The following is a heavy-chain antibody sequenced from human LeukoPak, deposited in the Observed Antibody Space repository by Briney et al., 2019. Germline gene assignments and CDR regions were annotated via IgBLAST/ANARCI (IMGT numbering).Heavy chain of an antibody. Sequence: GASVKVSCKASGYTFTSYGISWVRQAPGQGLEWMGWISAYNGNTNYAQKLQGRVTMTTDTSTSTAYMELRSLRSDDTAVYYCASIVTMIVVGPTPFDAFDIWGQGTMVTVSS. CDR1: GYTFTSYG. D-gene: IGHD3-22*01. CDR3: ASIVTMIVVGPTPFDAFDI. J-gene: IGHJ3*02. V-gene: IGHV1-18*01. CDR2: ISAYNGNT.